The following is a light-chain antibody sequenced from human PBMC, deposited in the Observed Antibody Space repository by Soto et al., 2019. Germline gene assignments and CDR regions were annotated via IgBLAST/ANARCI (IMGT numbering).Light chain of an antibody. CDR3: SSYSSTRTRV. Sequence: QSALTQPASVSGSPGQSITISCTGTSSDVGGYNSVSWYQQYPGTAPKLMIYDVSYRPSGISTRFSGSKSGDTASLTISGLQAEDEADYFCSSYSSTRTRVYGGGTKVTVL. V-gene: IGLV2-14*01. CDR1: SSDVGGYNS. CDR2: DVS. J-gene: IGLJ3*02.